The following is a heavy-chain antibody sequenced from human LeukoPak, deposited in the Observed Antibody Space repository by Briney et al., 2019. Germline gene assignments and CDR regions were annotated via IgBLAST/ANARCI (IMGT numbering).Heavy chain of an antibody. CDR1: GFTFSGNG. Sequence: PGGPLRLSCAAPGFTFSGNGMNWARQAPGKGLEWVASINHNGNVNYYVDSVKGRFTISRDNAKNSLYLQMSNLRAEDTAVYFCARGGGLDVWGQGATVTVSS. CDR3: ARGGGLDV. V-gene: IGHV3-7*03. CDR2: INHNGNVN. J-gene: IGHJ6*02. D-gene: IGHD3-16*01.